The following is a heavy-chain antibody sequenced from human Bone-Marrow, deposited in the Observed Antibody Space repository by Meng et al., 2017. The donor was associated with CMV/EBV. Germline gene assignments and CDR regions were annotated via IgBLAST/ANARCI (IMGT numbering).Heavy chain of an antibody. CDR2: INPNSGGT. V-gene: IGHV1-2*02. CDR1: GYTFTSYD. CDR3: ARGTTVGLGIGAFDI. Sequence: AAVKVSCKASGYTFTSYDINWVRQATGQGLEWMGWINPNSGGTNYAQKFQGRVTMTRDTSISTAYMELSRLRSDDTAVYYCARGTTVGLGIGAFDIWGQGTMVTVSS. J-gene: IGHJ3*02. D-gene: IGHD7-27*01.